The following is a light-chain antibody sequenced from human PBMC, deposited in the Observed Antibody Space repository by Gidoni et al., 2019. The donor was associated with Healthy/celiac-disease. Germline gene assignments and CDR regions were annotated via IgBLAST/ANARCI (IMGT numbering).Light chain of an antibody. CDR1: QGISSY. Sequence: IQLTQSPSSLSASVGDRVTITCRASQGISSYLAWYQQQPGKAPKLLIYAASTLQSGVPSRFSGSGSGTDFTLTISSLQPEDFATYYCQQLNSYPPPFGPGTKVDIK. J-gene: IGKJ3*01. V-gene: IGKV1-9*01. CDR2: AAS. CDR3: QQLNSYPPP.